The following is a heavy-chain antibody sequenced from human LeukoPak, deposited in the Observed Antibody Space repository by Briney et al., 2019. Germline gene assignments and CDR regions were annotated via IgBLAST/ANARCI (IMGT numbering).Heavy chain of an antibody. CDR1: GFTVSSNY. D-gene: IGHD3-16*01. CDR3: ASPGFAVGEHDAFDI. V-gene: IGHV3-66*01. J-gene: IGHJ3*02. Sequence: GGSLRLSCAASGFTVSSNYMSWVRQAPGKGLEWVSVIYSGGSTYYADSVKGRFTISRDNSKNTLYLQINSLRAEDTAVYYCASPGFAVGEHDAFDIWGQGTMVTVSS. CDR2: IYSGGST.